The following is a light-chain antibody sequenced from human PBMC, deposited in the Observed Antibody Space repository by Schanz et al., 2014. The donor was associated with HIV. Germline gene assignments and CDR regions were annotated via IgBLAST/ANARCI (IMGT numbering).Light chain of an antibody. J-gene: IGLJ2*01. Sequence: QSVLTQPASVSGSPGQSISISCTGTSGDVGSYNYVSWYQQHPGKAPKLMIYEVTKRPSGVSNRFSGSKSGNTASLTISGLQAEDEADYYCSSYTSSSTLDVVFGGGTKLTVL. V-gene: IGLV2-14*01. CDR2: EVT. CDR1: SGDVGSYNY. CDR3: SSYTSSSTLDVV.